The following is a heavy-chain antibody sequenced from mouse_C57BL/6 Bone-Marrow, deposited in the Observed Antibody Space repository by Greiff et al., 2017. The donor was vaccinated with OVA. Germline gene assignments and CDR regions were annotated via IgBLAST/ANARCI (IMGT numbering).Heavy chain of an antibody. V-gene: IGHV1-64*01. CDR3: ARCAWGLLPAGFAY. Sequence: VQLQQPGAELVKPGASVKLSCKASGYTFTSYWMHWVKQRPGQGLEWIGMIHPNSGSTNYNEKFKSKATLTVDKSSSTAYMQLSSLTSEDSAVYYCARCAWGLLPAGFAYWGQGTLVTVSA. D-gene: IGHD2-3*01. CDR1: GYTFTSYW. J-gene: IGHJ3*01. CDR2: IHPNSGST.